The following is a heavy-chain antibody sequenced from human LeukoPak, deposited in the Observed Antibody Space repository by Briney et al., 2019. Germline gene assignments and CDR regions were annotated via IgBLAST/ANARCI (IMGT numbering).Heavy chain of an antibody. CDR2: IIGDGVSP. J-gene: IGHJ4*02. Sequence: GGSLRLSCVASGLPIADFAMHWVRQAPGKGVEWVSLIIGDGVSPFYADSVKGRFSISRDNKKNSLSLEMNSLRTEDTAMYYCARESGKFDYWGQGTLVAVSS. CDR3: ARESGKFDY. V-gene: IGHV3-43*02. CDR1: GLPIADFA.